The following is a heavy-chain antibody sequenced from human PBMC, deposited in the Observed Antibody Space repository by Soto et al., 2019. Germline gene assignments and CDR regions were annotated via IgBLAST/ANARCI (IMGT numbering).Heavy chain of an antibody. CDR2: INAGNGNT. CDR1: GYSFTSYA. CDR3: GRDLWDSVYHYYFEY. Sequence: GASVKVSCKASGYSFTSYALHWVRQAPGQRLEWMGWINAGNGNTKYSQKFQGRVTITRDTSASTAYMELSSLRSEDTAVYYCGRDLWDSVYHYYFEYWGQGTQVTVSS. D-gene: IGHD5-12*01. V-gene: IGHV1-3*01. J-gene: IGHJ4*02.